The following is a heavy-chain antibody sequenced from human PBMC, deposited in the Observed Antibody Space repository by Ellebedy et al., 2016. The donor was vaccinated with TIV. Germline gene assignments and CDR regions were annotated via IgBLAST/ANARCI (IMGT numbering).Heavy chain of an antibody. CDR3: AKGVVVVVAVATRWFDP. CDR2: ISGSGGST. J-gene: IGHJ5*02. CDR1: GFTFSSYA. D-gene: IGHD2-15*01. Sequence: GESLKISCAASGFTFSSYAMTWVRQAPGKGLEWVSAISGSGGSTYYADSVKGRFTISRDNSKNTLYLQMNSLRAEDTAVYYCAKGVVVVVAVATRWFDPWGQGTLVTVSS. V-gene: IGHV3-23*01.